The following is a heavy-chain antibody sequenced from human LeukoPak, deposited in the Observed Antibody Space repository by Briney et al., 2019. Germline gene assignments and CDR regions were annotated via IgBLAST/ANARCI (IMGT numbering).Heavy chain of an antibody. D-gene: IGHD5-18*01. CDR3: AREEYSYVDY. CDR2: IYHSGST. CDR1: GGSISSGGYY. V-gene: IGHV4-30-2*01. J-gene: IGHJ4*02. Sequence: PSQTLSLTCTVSGGSISSGGYYWSWIRQPPGKGLEWIGYIYHSGSTYYNPSLKSRATISVDTSKNQFSLKLSSVTAADTAVYYCAREEYSYVDYWGQGTLVTVSS.